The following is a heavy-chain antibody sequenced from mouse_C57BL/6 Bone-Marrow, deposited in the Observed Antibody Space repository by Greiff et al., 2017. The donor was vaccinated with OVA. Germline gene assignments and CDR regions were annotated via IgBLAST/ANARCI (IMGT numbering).Heavy chain of an antibody. CDR3: ARCWGLGYYAMDY. Sequence: VQLKQSGPGLVKPSQSLSLPCSVTGYSITSGYSWNWNRQFPGNLLEWMGYISYDGSHNYNPTINNRIAITRDTSKNQFFLKLNSVTTEDTATYYCARCWGLGYYAMDYGGQGTSVTVSS. D-gene: IGHD2-13*01. V-gene: IGHV3-6*01. J-gene: IGHJ4*01. CDR1: GYSITSGYS. CDR2: ISYDGSH.